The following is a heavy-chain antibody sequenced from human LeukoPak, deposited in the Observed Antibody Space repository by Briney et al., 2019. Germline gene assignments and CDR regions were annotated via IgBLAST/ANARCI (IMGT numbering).Heavy chain of an antibody. V-gene: IGHV1-8*01. CDR2: MNPNSGNT. D-gene: IGHD3-10*01. J-gene: IGHJ6*02. CDR3: ARGFIGSPIGSYSYYGMDV. Sequence: VASVKVSCKASGYTFTSYDINWVRQATGQGLEWMGWMNPNSGNTGYAQKFQGRVTMTRNTSISTAYMELSSLRSEDTAVYYCARGFIGSPIGSYSYYGMDVWGQGTTVTVSS. CDR1: GYTFTSYD.